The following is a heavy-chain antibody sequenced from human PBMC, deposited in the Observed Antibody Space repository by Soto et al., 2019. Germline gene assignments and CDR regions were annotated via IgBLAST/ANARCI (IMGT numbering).Heavy chain of an antibody. CDR2: ISYDGSNK. CDR1: GFIFITYG. Sequence: QVQLVESGGGVVQPGRSLRLSCEASGFIFITYGMHWVRQAPGKGLEWVSTISYDGSNKYYADSVKGRFTISRDNSKNTVDLQMNSLRSEDTAVYYCAKDRAVATEEDYMDVSGKGTTVTVS. D-gene: IGHD5-12*01. V-gene: IGHV3-30*18. CDR3: AKDRAVATEEDYMDV. J-gene: IGHJ6*03.